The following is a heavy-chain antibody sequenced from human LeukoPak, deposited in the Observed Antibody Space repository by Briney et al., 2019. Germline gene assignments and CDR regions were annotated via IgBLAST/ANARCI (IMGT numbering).Heavy chain of an antibody. CDR1: GFTFDDYA. Sequence: PGGSLRLSCAASGFTFDDYAMHWVRQAPGKGLEWVSGISWNSGSIGYADSVKGRFTISRDNDKNSLSLQMNSLRAEATPLYYCAKDIRGYYDFWSGYYLIPGGMDVWGQGTTVTVSS. V-gene: IGHV3-9*01. J-gene: IGHJ6*02. D-gene: IGHD3-3*01. CDR2: ISWNSGSI. CDR3: AKDIRGYYDFWSGYYLIPGGMDV.